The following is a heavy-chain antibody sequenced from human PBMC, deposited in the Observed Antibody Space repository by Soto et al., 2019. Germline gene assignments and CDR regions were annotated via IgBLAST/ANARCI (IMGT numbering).Heavy chain of an antibody. CDR2: ISSSSSTI. CDR1: GFTFSSYS. Sequence: ESGGGLVQPGGSLRLSCAASGFTFSSYSMNWVRQAPGKGLEWVSYISSSSSTIFYADSVKGRFTISRDNAKNSLYLQMNSLRAENTAVYYCARQVRGEYSGYDFICLGDIWGQGTLVTVSS. D-gene: IGHD5-12*01. J-gene: IGHJ4*02. CDR3: ARQVRGEYSGYDFICLGDI. V-gene: IGHV3-48*01.